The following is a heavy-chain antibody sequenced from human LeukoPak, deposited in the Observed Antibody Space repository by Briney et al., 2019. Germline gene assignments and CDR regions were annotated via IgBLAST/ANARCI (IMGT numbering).Heavy chain of an antibody. CDR2: ISTSTGDT. D-gene: IGHD4-11*01. CDR3: ARDDNYGIFVNVDY. J-gene: IGHJ4*02. V-gene: IGHV1-18*01. CDR1: GYSFTSYG. Sequence: ASVKVSCKTSGYSFTSYGISWVRQAPGQGPEWMGWISTSTGDTKYTQKFQGRVTLTTDTSTSTAYMELSSLRSDDTAVYYCARDDNYGIFVNVDYWGQGTLVTVSS.